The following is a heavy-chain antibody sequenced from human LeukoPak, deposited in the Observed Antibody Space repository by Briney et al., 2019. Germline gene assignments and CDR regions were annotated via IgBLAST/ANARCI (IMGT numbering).Heavy chain of an antibody. CDR2: IYYSGST. CDR3: ARVGATSYWYFDL. J-gene: IGHJ2*01. V-gene: IGHV4-59*01. CDR1: GGSISSYY. Sequence: SETLSLTCTVSGGSISSYYWSWIRQPPGKGLEWIGYIYYSGSTNYNPSLKSRVTISVDTSKNQFSLKLSSVTAADMAVYYCARVGATSYWYFDLWGRGTLVTVSS. D-gene: IGHD1-26*01.